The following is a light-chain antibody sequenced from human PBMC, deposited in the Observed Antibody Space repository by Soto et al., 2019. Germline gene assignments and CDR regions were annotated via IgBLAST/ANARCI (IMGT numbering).Light chain of an antibody. CDR3: QHYNSYSEA. J-gene: IGKJ1*01. CDR2: KAS. Sequence: DIQMTQSPSTLSGSVGDRVTITCRASRTISSWLAWYQQKPGKAPKLLIYKASTLKSGVPSRFSGSGSGTEFTLTTSSLQPDDFATYYCQHYNSYSEAFGQGTKVDIK. CDR1: RTISSW. V-gene: IGKV1-5*03.